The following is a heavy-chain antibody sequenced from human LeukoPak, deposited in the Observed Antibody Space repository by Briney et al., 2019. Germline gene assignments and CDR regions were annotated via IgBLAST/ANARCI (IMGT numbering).Heavy chain of an antibody. D-gene: IGHD3-10*01. J-gene: IGHJ5*02. CDR2: MTPNSGNT. V-gene: IGHV1-8*03. CDR3: TRNGPGLNWFDP. CDR1: GYTFTSYD. Sequence: ASVMVSCTASGYTFTSYDINWVRQATGQGRGWMGWMTPNSGNTGYAQKFQGRVTITRNTSISTAYMELSSLRSEDTAVYYCTRNGPGLNWFDPWGQGTLVTVSS.